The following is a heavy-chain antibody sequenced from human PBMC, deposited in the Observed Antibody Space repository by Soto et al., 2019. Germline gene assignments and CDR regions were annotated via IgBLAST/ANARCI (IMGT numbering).Heavy chain of an antibody. Sequence: GSGPTLVNPTQTLTLTCTFSGFSLTTSVMCVSWIRQPPGKSLEWLALIDWDDDKYYSTSLTTRLIISEDTSKNQVVLTMTNMDPVETATDFRARVNYYGPGNYYESRKHTLDYWGQGALVTVSS. J-gene: IGHJ4*02. V-gene: IGHV2-70*13. CDR3: ARVNYYGPGNYYESRKHTLDY. CDR2: IDWDDDK. CDR1: GFSLTTSVMC. D-gene: IGHD3-10*01.